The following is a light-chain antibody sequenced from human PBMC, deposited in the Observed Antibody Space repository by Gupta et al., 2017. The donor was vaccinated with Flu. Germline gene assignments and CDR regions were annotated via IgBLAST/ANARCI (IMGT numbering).Light chain of an antibody. V-gene: IGLV3-19*01. Sequence: SSELTQDPAVSVALGQTVTITCQGDGLRNYYASWHQQKPGQAPILVMYGENNRPSGIPDRFSGSSSGDTASLTITGAQAGDEADYYCNSRDINGDHVVFGGGTKVTVL. CDR1: GLRNYY. CDR2: GEN. CDR3: NSRDINGDHVV. J-gene: IGLJ3*02.